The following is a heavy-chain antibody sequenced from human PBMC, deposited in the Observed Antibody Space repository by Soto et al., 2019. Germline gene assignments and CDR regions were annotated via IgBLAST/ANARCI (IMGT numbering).Heavy chain of an antibody. CDR2: IIPIFGTA. CDR3: ARASVVTPLVLYYFDY. Sequence: SVKVSCKASGGTFSSYAISWVRQAPGQGLEWMGGIIPIFGTANYTQKFQGRVTITADESTSTAYMELSSLRSEDTAVYYCARASVVTPLVLYYFDYWGQGTLVTVSS. J-gene: IGHJ4*02. V-gene: IGHV1-69*13. CDR1: GGTFSSYA. D-gene: IGHD2-21*02.